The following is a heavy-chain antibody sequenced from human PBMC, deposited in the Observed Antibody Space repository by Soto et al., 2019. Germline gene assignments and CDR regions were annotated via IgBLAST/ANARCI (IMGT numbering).Heavy chain of an antibody. D-gene: IGHD3-9*01. CDR3: ARRGNDILGPGDYYMDV. CDR1: GGSISSYY. CDR2: IYYSGST. J-gene: IGHJ6*03. Sequence: PSETLSLTCTVSGGSISSYYWSWIRQPPGKGLEWIGYIYYSGSTNYNPSLKSRVTISVDTSKNQFSLKLSSVTAADTAVYYCARRGNDILGPGDYYMDVWGKGTTVTVSS. V-gene: IGHV4-59*08.